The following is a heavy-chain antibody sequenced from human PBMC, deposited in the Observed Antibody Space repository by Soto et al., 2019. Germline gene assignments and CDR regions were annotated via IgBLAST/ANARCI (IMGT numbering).Heavy chain of an antibody. Sequence: QVQLVQSGAEVKKPGSSVKVSCKASGGSISNYAISWVRQAPGQGLEWMGGIIPMFGTAKYAQKFQGRLTMTAGKSTNTASMELSSLRSEDTAVSYCARDLIPHFDGGAFYYAMNVWGQGTTVTVAS. CDR2: IIPMFGTA. J-gene: IGHJ6*02. CDR1: GGSISNYA. V-gene: IGHV1-69*06. D-gene: IGHD3-9*01. CDR3: ARDLIPHFDGGAFYYAMNV.